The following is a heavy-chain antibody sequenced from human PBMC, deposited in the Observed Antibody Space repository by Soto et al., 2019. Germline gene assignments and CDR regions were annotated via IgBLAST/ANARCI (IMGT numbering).Heavy chain of an antibody. J-gene: IGHJ4*02. D-gene: IGHD2-2*02. Sequence: PGGSLRLSCAASGFTFSSFWMSWVRQALGKGLEWVANIKQGGSEKYYVDSVKGRFTISRDNAKNSLYLQMNSLRAEDTAVYYCARGSRYCSSASCYTFDNWGQGTLVTVSS. CDR1: GFTFSSFW. CDR3: ARGSRYCSSASCYTFDN. CDR2: IKQGGSEK. V-gene: IGHV3-7*01.